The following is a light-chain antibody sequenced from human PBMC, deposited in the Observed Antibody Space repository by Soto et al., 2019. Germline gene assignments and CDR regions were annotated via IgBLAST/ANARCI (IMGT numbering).Light chain of an antibody. J-gene: IGKJ1*01. CDR2: DAS. V-gene: IGKV3-15*01. CDR1: QSVSYN. CDR3: QQYNIWPPWT. Sequence: ILMTQSPATLSVSPGERATLSCRASQSVSYNLAWYQQKPGQAPRLLIYDASTRATGIPARFSGSGSGTEFTLTISGLQSEDFAVYYCQQYNIWPPWTFGQGTKVEVK.